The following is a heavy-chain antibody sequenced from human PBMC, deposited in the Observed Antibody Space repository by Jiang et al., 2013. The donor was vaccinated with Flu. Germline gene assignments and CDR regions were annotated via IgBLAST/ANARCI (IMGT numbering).Heavy chain of an antibody. J-gene: IGHJ5*02. D-gene: IGHD3-10*01. CDR2: IFTSGST. CDR3: ATTRNNSRGFRA. CDR1: GDSVTSFY. Sequence: GSGLVKPSETLSLICTVSGDSVTSFYWSWVRQPPGKGLEWIGYIFTSGSTNYNPSLESRATISMDTSKSQFSLKLSSVTAADTAVYYCATTRNNSRGFRAWGQGTLVT. V-gene: IGHV4-4*09.